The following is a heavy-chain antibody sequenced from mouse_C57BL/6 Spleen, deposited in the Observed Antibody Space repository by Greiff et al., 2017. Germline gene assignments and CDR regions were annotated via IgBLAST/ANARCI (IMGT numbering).Heavy chain of an antibody. CDR1: GFTFSDYG. CDR2: ISSGSSTI. J-gene: IGHJ4*01. D-gene: IGHD2-3*01. Sequence: EVKLVESGGGLVKPGGSLKLSCAASGFTFSDYGMHWVRQAPEKGLEWVSYISSGSSTIYYADTVKGRFTISRDNAKNTLFLQMTSLRSEDTAMYYCARDYDGYYRYAMDYWGQGTSVTVSS. CDR3: ARDYDGYYRYAMDY. V-gene: IGHV5-17*01.